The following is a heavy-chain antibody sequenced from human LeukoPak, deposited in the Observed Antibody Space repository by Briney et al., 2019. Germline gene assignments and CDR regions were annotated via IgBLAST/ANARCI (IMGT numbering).Heavy chain of an antibody. V-gene: IGHV1-2*02. Sequence: GASVKVSCKASGYTFTGYNMHWVRQAPGQGLEWMGWINPNNGGTIYAQKFRGRVTMTRGTSISTAYMELSSLRSDDTAVYYCARPLNDYTFDYWGQGTLVTVSS. J-gene: IGHJ4*02. CDR2: INPNNGGT. D-gene: IGHD4-11*01. CDR3: ARPLNDYTFDY. CDR1: GYTFTGYN.